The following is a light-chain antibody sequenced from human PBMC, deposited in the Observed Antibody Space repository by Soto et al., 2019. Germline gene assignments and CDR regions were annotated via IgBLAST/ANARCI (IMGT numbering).Light chain of an antibody. CDR2: DNA. J-gene: IGLJ2*01. CDR1: SCNIESNH. Sequence: QSVLTQPPSVSAAPGQRVTISCSGSSCNIESNHVSWYQQLPGTAPRLLILDNAHRPSGIPDRFSGSKSGTSATLGITGLQTGDEADYYCGAWDTSLSAVVFGGGTKLTVL. V-gene: IGLV1-51*01. CDR3: GAWDTSLSAVV.